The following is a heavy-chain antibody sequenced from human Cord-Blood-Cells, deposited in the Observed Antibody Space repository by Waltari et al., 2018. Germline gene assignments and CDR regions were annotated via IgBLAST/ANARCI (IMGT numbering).Heavy chain of an antibody. V-gene: IGHV1-69*09. CDR1: GGTFSSYA. D-gene: IGHD1-7*01. Sequence: QVQLVQSGAEVKKPGSSVKVSCKASGGTFSSYAISWVRQAHGQGLEWMGRIIPILGIANYAQKFQGRVTITADKSTSTAYMELSSLRSEDTAVYYCARSSVFGTTSSDFDYWGQGTLVTVSS. CDR3: ARSSVFGTTSSDFDY. J-gene: IGHJ4*02. CDR2: IIPILGIA.